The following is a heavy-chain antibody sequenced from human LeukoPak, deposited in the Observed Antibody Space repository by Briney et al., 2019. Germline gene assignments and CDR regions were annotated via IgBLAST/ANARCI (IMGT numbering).Heavy chain of an antibody. CDR2: ISGGGAST. CDR3: AKAPWVGSTNFDY. Sequence: GGSLRLSCAASGFTFSSYAMNWVRQAPGKGLEWVSAISGGGASTYYADSVKGRFTISRDNSKNTLYLQMNSLRAEDTAVYYCAKAPWVGSTNFDYWGQGTLVTVSS. J-gene: IGHJ4*02. CDR1: GFTFSSYA. V-gene: IGHV3-23*01. D-gene: IGHD1-26*01.